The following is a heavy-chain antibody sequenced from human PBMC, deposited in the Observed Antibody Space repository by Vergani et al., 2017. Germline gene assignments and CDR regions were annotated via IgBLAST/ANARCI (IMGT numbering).Heavy chain of an antibody. Sequence: QVQLVESGGGVVQPGRSLRLSCAASGFTFSSYAMHWVRQAPGKGLEWVAVILFDGSNKYYADSVKGRFTISRDNSKNTLYLQMNSLRAEDTAVYDCATSRGGGSRSYFXFDLWGRGTLVTVSS. J-gene: IGHJ2*01. CDR1: GFTFSSYA. D-gene: IGHD2-15*01. V-gene: IGHV3-30*04. CDR2: ILFDGSNK. CDR3: ATSRGGGSRSYFXFDL.